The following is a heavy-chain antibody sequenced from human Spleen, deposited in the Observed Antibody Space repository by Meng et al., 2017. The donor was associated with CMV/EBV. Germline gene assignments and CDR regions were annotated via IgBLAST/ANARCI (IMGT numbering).Heavy chain of an antibody. CDR2: ISYDGSNK. J-gene: IGHJ4*02. V-gene: IGHV3-30-3*01. Sequence: GGSLRLSCAASGFTFSSYAMHWVRQAPGKGLEWVAVISYDGSNKYYADSVKGRFTISRDNATNTLYLQMNSLRAEDTAVYYCASNVGGPRPFDYWGQGTLVTVSS. D-gene: IGHD3-10*01. CDR1: GFTFSSYA. CDR3: ASNVGGPRPFDY.